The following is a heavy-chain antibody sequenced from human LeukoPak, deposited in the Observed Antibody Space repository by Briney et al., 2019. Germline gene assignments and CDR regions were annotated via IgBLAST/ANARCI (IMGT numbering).Heavy chain of an antibody. V-gene: IGHV3-21*01. J-gene: IGHJ4*02. CDR2: ISSSSSYI. Sequence: GGSLRLSCVASGFIFKKYWMNWVRQAPGKGLEWVSSISSSSSYIYYADSVKGRFTISRDNAKNSLYLQMNSLRAEDTAVYYCARGPHYFDYWGQGTLVTVSS. CDR1: GFIFKKYW. CDR3: ARGPHYFDY.